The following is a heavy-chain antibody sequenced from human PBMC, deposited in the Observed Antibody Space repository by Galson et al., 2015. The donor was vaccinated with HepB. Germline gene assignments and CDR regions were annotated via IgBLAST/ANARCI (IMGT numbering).Heavy chain of an antibody. Sequence: SVKVSCKASGYTFTGYYMHWVRQAPGQGLEWMGRINPNSGGTNYAQKFQGRVTMTRDTSISTAYMELSRLRSDDTAVYYCARSPYSSSSGNNWFDPWGQGTLVTVSS. CDR1: GYTFTGYY. V-gene: IGHV1-2*06. CDR2: INPNSGGT. D-gene: IGHD6-13*01. J-gene: IGHJ5*02. CDR3: ARSPYSSSSGNNWFDP.